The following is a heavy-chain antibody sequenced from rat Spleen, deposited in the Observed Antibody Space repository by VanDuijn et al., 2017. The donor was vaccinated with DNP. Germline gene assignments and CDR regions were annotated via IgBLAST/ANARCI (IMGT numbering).Heavy chain of an antibody. CDR2: ISYDGGNI. CDR1: GFTFSDHY. Sequence: EVQLVESGGGLVQPGRSLKLSCVASGFTFSDHYMAWVRQAPTKGLEWVTSISYDGGNIYYRDSVKGRFTISRDNAKSSLYLQMDSLRSEDTATYYCTTGVGGPDYWGQGVMVTVSS. CDR3: TTGVGGPDY. J-gene: IGHJ2*01. V-gene: IGHV5-20*01.